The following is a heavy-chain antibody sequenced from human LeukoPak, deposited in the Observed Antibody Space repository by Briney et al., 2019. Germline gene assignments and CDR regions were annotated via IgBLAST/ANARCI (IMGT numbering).Heavy chain of an antibody. CDR2: IYYSGST. Sequence: SETLSLTCTVSGGSISSYYWSWIRQPPGKGLEWIGYIYYSGSTNYNPSLRSRVTISVDTSKNQFSLKLNSVTAADTAVYYCAGAPPLLYSSSSLGAFDIWDQGTMVTVSS. V-gene: IGHV4-59*01. CDR1: GGSISSYY. CDR3: AGAPPLLYSSSSLGAFDI. D-gene: IGHD6-13*01. J-gene: IGHJ3*02.